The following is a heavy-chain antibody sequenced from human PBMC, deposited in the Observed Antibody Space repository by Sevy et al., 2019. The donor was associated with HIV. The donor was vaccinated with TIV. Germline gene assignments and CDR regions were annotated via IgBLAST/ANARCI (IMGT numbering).Heavy chain of an antibody. J-gene: IGHJ4*02. D-gene: IGHD6-13*01. V-gene: IGHV3-21*01. CDR2: ISGLNNYI. CDR3: AREGDSWLPFDY. Sequence: GRSLRLSCAASGFTFSSYSMNWVRQAPGKGLEWVSSISGLNNYIYYADSVKGRFTISRDNAKNSLSLQMNSLRAEDTAVYYCAREGDSWLPFDYWGQGTLVTVSS. CDR1: GFTFSSYS.